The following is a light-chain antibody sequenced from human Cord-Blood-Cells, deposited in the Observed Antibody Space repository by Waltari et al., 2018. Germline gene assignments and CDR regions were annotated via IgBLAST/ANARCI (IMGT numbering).Light chain of an antibody. Sequence: QSVLTQPPSASGTPGQRVTISCSGRSSNIGSNYVYWYQQLPGTAPNLLIYRNNQRPSGVPDRFSGSKSCTSASLASSGLRSEDEADYYCAAWDDSLSGWVFGGGTKLTVL. CDR1: SSNIGSNY. V-gene: IGLV1-47*01. J-gene: IGLJ3*02. CDR2: RNN. CDR3: AAWDDSLSGWV.